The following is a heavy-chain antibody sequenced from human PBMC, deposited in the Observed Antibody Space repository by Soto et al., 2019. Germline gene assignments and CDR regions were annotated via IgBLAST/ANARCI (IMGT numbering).Heavy chain of an antibody. CDR1: GGTFSSYA. CDR2: IIPIFGTA. D-gene: IGHD1-7*01. J-gene: IGHJ6*02. CDR3: ASVLELHYYYGMDV. Sequence: QVQLVQSGAEVKKPGSSVKVSCKASGGTFSSYAISWVRQSPGQGLEWRGGIIPIFGTAGYAQKFQGRVTITADEATSTAYMEPSSLRSGVTAVYYCASVLELHYYYGMDVWGQGTTVTASS. V-gene: IGHV1-69*12.